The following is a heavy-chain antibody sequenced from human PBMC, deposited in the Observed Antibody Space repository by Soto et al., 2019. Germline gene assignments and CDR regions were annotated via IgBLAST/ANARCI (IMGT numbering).Heavy chain of an antibody. Sequence: PSETLSLTCTVSGGSIIGGGYYWIWIRQPPGKGLEWIGYIYYSGSTYYNPSLKSRVTISVDTSKNQFSLKLSSVTAADTAVYYCARDSSGYYGSGSYNWFDPWGQGTLVTV. CDR3: ARDSSGYYGSGSYNWFDP. CDR2: IYYSGST. J-gene: IGHJ5*02. CDR1: GGSIIGGGYY. D-gene: IGHD3-10*01. V-gene: IGHV4-30-4*01.